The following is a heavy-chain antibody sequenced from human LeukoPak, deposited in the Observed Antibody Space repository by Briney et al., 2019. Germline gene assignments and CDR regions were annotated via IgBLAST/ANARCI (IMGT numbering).Heavy chain of an antibody. D-gene: IGHD3-22*01. V-gene: IGHV3-53*01. CDR3: AKGSYYYDSSGYE. CDR1: GFTVSSNY. CDR2: IYSCGST. Sequence: PGGSLRLSCAASGFTVSSNYMSWVRQAPGEGLEWVSVIYSCGSTYYADSVKGRFTISRDNSKNTLYLQMNSLRAEDTAVYYCAKGSYYYDSSGYEWGQGTLVTVSS. J-gene: IGHJ4*02.